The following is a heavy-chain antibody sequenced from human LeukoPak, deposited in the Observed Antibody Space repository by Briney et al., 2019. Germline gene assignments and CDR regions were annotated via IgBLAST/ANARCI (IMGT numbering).Heavy chain of an antibody. J-gene: IGHJ4*02. CDR3: ARAPMIVVIFPPRLDF. CDR1: GYTFTGYY. V-gene: IGHV1-2*02. Sequence: ASVKVSCKTSGYTFTGYYMHWVRQAPGQGLEWMGWINPNTGGTNYAQKFQGRVTMISDTSISTAYMELSSLKSDDTAMYYCARAPMIVVIFPPRLDFWGQGTLVTVSS. CDR2: INPNTGGT. D-gene: IGHD3-22*01.